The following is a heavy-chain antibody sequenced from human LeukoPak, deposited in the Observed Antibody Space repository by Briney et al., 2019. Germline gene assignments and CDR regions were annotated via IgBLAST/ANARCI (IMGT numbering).Heavy chain of an antibody. J-gene: IGHJ4*02. Sequence: PSETLSPTCTVSGGSISSYYWSWIRQPAGKGLEWIGRIHTSGSTYYSPSLKSRVTMSVDTSKNQFSLKLSSVTAADTAVYYCARDRYYYDSSARYFDYWGQGTLVTVSS. CDR3: ARDRYYYDSSARYFDY. D-gene: IGHD3-22*01. CDR2: IHTSGST. V-gene: IGHV4-4*07. CDR1: GGSISSYY.